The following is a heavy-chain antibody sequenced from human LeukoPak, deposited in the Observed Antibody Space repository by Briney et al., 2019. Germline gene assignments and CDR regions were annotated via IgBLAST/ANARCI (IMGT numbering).Heavy chain of an antibody. V-gene: IGHV3-21*01. CDR3: AREGRDGYNFYWYFDL. D-gene: IGHD5-24*01. J-gene: IGHJ2*01. CDR2: LSTSSTYI. Sequence: GGSLRLSCAASGFTFSTYWMNWVRQAPGKGLEWVSSLSTSSTYIYYADSVKGRFTISRDNAKKSLSLQMNSLRAEDTAVYYCAREGRDGYNFYWYFDLWGRGTLVTVSS. CDR1: GFTFSTYW.